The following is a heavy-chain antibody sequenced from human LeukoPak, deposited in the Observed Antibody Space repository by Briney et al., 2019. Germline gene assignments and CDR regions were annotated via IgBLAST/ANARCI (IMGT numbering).Heavy chain of an antibody. CDR1: GFTFSSYE. CDR2: ISSSGSTI. V-gene: IGHV3-48*03. Sequence: GGSLRLSCAASGFTFSSYEMNWVRQAPGKGLEWVSYISSSGSTIYYADSVKGRFTISRENAKNSLYLQMNSLRAEDTAVYYCARVNVVVTVVGAFDYWGQGTLVTVSS. J-gene: IGHJ4*02. D-gene: IGHD2-21*02. CDR3: ARVNVVVTVVGAFDY.